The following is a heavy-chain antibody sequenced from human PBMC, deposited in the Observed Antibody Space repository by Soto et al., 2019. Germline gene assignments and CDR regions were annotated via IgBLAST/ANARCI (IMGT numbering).Heavy chain of an antibody. CDR3: ARPAYCGGDCYYYSDN. CDR1: RYTFTDYY. V-gene: IGHV1-2*02. CDR2: INANSGGS. D-gene: IGHD2-21*02. J-gene: IGHJ4*02. Sequence: ASVKVSCKTSRYTFTDYYMHWLQQAPGQGLEWLGWINANSGGSVYAQQFQGRVTMTRDTSISTAYMELSGLTSDDTAVYYCARPAYCGGDCYYYSDNWGQGTLVTVSS.